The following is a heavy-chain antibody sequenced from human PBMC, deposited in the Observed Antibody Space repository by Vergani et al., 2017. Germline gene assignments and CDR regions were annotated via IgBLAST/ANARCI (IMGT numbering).Heavy chain of an antibody. CDR3: AKGPAVGAFDP. Sequence: EVQLVESGGGLVKPGGSLRLSCAASGFTFSNAWMNWVRQAPGKGLEWVGRIKSKTDGGTTDYAAPVKGGFTISRDDSENTLYLQMNSLRAEDTAVYYCAKGPAVGAFDPWGQGTLVTVSS. CDR1: GFTFSNAW. V-gene: IGHV3-15*07. CDR2: IKSKTDGGTT. D-gene: IGHD3-16*01. J-gene: IGHJ5*02.